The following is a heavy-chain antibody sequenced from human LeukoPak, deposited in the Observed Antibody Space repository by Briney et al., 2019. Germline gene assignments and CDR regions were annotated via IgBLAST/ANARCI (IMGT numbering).Heavy chain of an antibody. Sequence: SETLSLTCTVSGGSISSGGYYWSWIRQPPGKGLEWIGYIYHSGSTYYNPSLKSRVTISVDRSKNQFSLKLSSVTAADTAVYYCARAHYYDSSGYGDAFDIWGQGTMVTVSS. J-gene: IGHJ3*02. V-gene: IGHV4-30-2*01. CDR1: GGSISSGGYY. CDR3: ARAHYYDSSGYGDAFDI. CDR2: IYHSGST. D-gene: IGHD3-22*01.